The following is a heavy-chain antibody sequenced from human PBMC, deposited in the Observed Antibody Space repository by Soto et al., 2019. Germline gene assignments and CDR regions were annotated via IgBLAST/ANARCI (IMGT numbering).Heavy chain of an antibody. V-gene: IGHV3-21*01. CDR1: GFTFSSYS. D-gene: IGHD3-3*01. J-gene: IGHJ6*03. CDR2: ISSSSSYI. Sequence: GGSLRLSCAASGFTFSSYSMNWVRQAPGKGLEWVSSISSSSSYIYYADSVKGRFTISRDNAKNSLYLQMNSLRAEDTAVYYCARDTYYDFWSGYYTGINYYYYYMDVWGKGTTVTVSS. CDR3: ARDTYYDFWSGYYTGINYYYYYMDV.